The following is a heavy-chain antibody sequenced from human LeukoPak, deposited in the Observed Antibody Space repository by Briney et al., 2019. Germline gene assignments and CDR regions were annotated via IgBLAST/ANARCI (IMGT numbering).Heavy chain of an antibody. J-gene: IGHJ6*02. D-gene: IGHD3-3*01. CDR1: GFTFSSYA. V-gene: IGHV3-30*04. Sequence: PGGSLRLSCAASGFTFSSYAMHWVRQAPGKGLEWVAVISHDGSNKYYADSVKGRFTISRDNSKNTLYLQMNSLRAEDTAVYYCARDPQYYDFWSGYSNSYGMDVWGQGTTVTVSS. CDR2: ISHDGSNK. CDR3: ARDPQYYDFWSGYSNSYGMDV.